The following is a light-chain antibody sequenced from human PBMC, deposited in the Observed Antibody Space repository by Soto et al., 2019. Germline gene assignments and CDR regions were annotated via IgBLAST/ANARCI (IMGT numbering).Light chain of an antibody. CDR1: QGIHKY. Sequence: DIQMTQSPSAMSASVGDRVTITCRASQGIHKYLAWFQQKPGKVPKRLIYGASSLQSGVPSRFRGSGSGTEFTLTISSLQPEDFATYYCLQHNFYPPTFGQGTRLE. CDR2: GAS. J-gene: IGKJ5*01. CDR3: LQHNFYPPT. V-gene: IGKV1-17*03.